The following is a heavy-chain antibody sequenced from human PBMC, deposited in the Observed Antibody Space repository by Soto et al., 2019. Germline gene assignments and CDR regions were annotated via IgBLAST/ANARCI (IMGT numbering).Heavy chain of an antibody. D-gene: IGHD3-3*01. CDR2: IIPVFGRP. V-gene: IGHV1-69*18. J-gene: IGHJ1*01. CDR3: AREGSGYNV. CDR1: GGTFSSFG. Sequence: QVQLVQSGAELKKPWSSVRVSCKASGGTFSSFGISWVRQAPGQGLEWMGSIIPVFGRPNHAQRCWGRLSITADESTNTSYLELSALASEDTAVYYGAREGSGYNVWGQGTQVTVSS.